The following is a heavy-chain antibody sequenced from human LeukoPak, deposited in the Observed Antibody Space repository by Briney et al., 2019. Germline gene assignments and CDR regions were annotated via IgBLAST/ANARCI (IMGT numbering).Heavy chain of an antibody. V-gene: IGHV4-59*08. CDR3: ARLTYDFWSGYYVYYFDY. CDR1: GDSISRYY. D-gene: IGHD3-3*01. CDR2: ISNTGGT. Sequence: PSQTLSLTCTVSGDSISRYYWIWIRQSPGKGLEWIGYISNTGGTNYNSSLKNRVAMSLDSSKNQFSLRLRSLTAADTAVYYCARLTYDFWSGYYVYYFDYWGQGTLVTVSS. J-gene: IGHJ4*02.